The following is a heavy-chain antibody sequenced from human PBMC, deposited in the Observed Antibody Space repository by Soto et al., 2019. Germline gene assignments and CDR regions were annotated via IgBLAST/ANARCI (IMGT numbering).Heavy chain of an antibody. CDR2: IIPIFGTA. Sequence: SVKVSCKASGGTFSSYAISWVRQAPGQGLEWMGGIIPIFGTANYAQKFQGRVTITADESTSTAYMELSSLRFEDTAVYYGARDYYDSSGHAYYLDYWGQGTLVTVSS. V-gene: IGHV1-69*13. CDR1: GGTFSSYA. J-gene: IGHJ4*02. CDR3: ARDYYDSSGHAYYLDY. D-gene: IGHD3-22*01.